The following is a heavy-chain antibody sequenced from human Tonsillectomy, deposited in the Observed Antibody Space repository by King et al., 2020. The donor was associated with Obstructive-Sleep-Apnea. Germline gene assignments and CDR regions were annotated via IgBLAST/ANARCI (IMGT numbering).Heavy chain of an antibody. CDR2: INTGGGTT. J-gene: IGHJ4*02. V-gene: IGHV3-23*04. Sequence: VQLVESGGGLVQPGGSLRLSCAASGFTFSNYAMIWVRQAPGKGLEWVSAINTGGGTTYYADSVKGRFTISRDNSKNTLYLQMNSLRAEDTAVYYCAKRVDTAMGFDYWGQGTLVTVSS. D-gene: IGHD5-18*01. CDR3: AKRVDTAMGFDY. CDR1: GFTFSNYA.